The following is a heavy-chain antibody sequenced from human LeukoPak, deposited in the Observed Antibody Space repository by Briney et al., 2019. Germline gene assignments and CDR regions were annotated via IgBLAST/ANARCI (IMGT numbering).Heavy chain of an antibody. J-gene: IGHJ4*02. D-gene: IGHD2-15*01. Sequence: PGGSLRLSCAASGFTFRSYAMSWVRQAPGKGLEWVSDNSGSRGSTYHADSVKGRFTISRDNSKNTLYLQMNSLRAEDTAVYYCAKDRWGYCSGGSCYYFDYWGQGTLVTVSS. CDR1: GFTFRSYA. V-gene: IGHV3-23*01. CDR2: NSGSRGST. CDR3: AKDRWGYCSGGSCYYFDY.